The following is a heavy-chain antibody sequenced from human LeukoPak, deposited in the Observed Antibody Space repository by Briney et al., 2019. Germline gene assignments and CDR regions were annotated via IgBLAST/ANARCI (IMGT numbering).Heavy chain of an antibody. Sequence: SETLSLTCTVSGGSISSYYWSWIRQPPGKGLEWIGYIYYSGSTNYNPSLKSRVTISVDTSKNQFSLKLSSVTAADTAVYYCARKKWLQSPFDYWGQGTLVTVSS. V-gene: IGHV4-59*12. D-gene: IGHD5-24*01. CDR2: IYYSGST. J-gene: IGHJ4*02. CDR1: GGSISSYY. CDR3: ARKKWLQSPFDY.